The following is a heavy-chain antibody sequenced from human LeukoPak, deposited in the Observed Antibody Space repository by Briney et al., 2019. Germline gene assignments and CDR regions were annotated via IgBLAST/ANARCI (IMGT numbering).Heavy chain of an antibody. CDR3: ARSPLYYYDSSGQPVFDY. J-gene: IGHJ4*02. CDR2: IYHSGSA. CDR1: DYSISSGYY. D-gene: IGHD3-22*01. V-gene: IGHV4-38-2*02. Sequence: SETLSLTCTVSDYSISSGYYWGWIRQSPGKGLEWIGTIYHSGSAYYNPSLKSRVTISVDTSKNQFSLKLSSVTAADTAVYYCARSPLYYYDSSGQPVFDYWGQGTLVTVSS.